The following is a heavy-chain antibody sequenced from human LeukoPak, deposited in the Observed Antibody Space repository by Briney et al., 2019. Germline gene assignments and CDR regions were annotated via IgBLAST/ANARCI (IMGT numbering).Heavy chain of an antibody. V-gene: IGHV4-4*07. J-gene: IGHJ5*02. D-gene: IGHD3-10*01. Sequence: PSETLSLTCTVSGGSISSYYWSWIRQPAGKGLEWIGRIYTSGSTNYNPSLKSRVTMSVDTSKNQFSLKLSSVTAADTAVYYCARGRGSENVNWLDPWGQGTLVTVSS. CDR2: IYTSGST. CDR3: ARGRGSENVNWLDP. CDR1: GGSISSYY.